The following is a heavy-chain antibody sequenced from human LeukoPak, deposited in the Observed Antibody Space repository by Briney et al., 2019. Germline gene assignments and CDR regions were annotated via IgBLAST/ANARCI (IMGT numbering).Heavy chain of an antibody. CDR2: TYYRSTWYN. CDR3: ARRLTQYDCFDP. Sequence: SQTLSLTCAISGDSVSSNSVTWNWIRQFPSRGLEWLGRTYYRSTWYNDYAVSVRGRITVNPDTSKNQFSLHLNSVTPEDTAVYYCARRLTQYDCFDPWGQGILVTVSS. D-gene: IGHD2-2*01. V-gene: IGHV6-1*01. J-gene: IGHJ5*02. CDR1: GDSVSSNSVT.